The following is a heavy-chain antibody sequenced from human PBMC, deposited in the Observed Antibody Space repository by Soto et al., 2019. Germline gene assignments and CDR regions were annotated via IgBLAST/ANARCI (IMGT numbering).Heavy chain of an antibody. CDR2: IMPTVDSA. Sequence: QVQLVQSGAEVKTPGSSVKVSCKASGGTLSDYAINWVRQAPGQGLEWMGGIMPTVDSANYAQNFQGRLTISADESTSTDNLELSSLRSDDTAVYYCAVAAVREIMAQESSGMAVWGQGTTVIVSS. D-gene: IGHD3-10*01. J-gene: IGHJ6*02. CDR3: AVAAVREIMAQESSGMAV. V-gene: IGHV1-69*01. CDR1: GGTLSDYA.